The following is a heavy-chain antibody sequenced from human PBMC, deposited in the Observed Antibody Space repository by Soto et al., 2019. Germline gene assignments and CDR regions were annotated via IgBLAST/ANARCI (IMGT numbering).Heavy chain of an antibody. CDR3: ARPGDPNWLDP. V-gene: IGHV4-30-4*01. CDR2: IYYRGNT. Sequence: QVQLQESGPGLVKPSQTLSLTCSVSGGLISSGDNFWSWVRQPPGKGLEWIGYIYYRGNTFYNPSLKSRIIISVDTSQNQFSLKLNSVTAADTAVYYCARPGDPNWLDPWGHGILVTVSS. J-gene: IGHJ5*02. D-gene: IGHD7-27*01. CDR1: GGLISSGDNF.